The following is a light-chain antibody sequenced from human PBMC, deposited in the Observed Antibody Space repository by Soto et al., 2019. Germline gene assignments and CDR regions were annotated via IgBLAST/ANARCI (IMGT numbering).Light chain of an antibody. CDR3: QQYGSSSWT. CDR2: GAS. CDR1: QSVSSSY. V-gene: IGKV3-20*01. Sequence: EIVLTQSPGTLSLSPGERATLSCRASQSVSSSYLAWYQQKPGQAPRLLIYGASSRATGIPDRFSGSGSGTDFTLTISRLEPEDFAMYYCQQYGSSSWTFGQATKVEIK. J-gene: IGKJ1*01.